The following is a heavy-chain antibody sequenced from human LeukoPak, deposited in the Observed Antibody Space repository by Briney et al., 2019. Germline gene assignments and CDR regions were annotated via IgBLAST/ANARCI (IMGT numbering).Heavy chain of an antibody. D-gene: IGHD3-10*01. CDR2: INHSGST. CDR3: ARVATAHYYGSGSSNWFDP. V-gene: IGHV4-34*01. CDR1: GGSFSGYY. Sequence: SETLSLTCAVYGGSFSGYYWSWIRQPPGKGLEWIGEINHSGSTNYNPSLKSRVTISVDTSKNQFSLKLSSVTAADTAVHYCARVATAHYYGSGSSNWFDPWGQGTLVTVSS. J-gene: IGHJ5*02.